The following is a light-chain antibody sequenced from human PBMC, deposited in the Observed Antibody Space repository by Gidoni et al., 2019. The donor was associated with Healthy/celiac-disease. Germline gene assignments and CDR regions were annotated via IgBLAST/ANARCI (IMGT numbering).Light chain of an antibody. CDR3: QRNYNTLALT. Sequence: DIQMTQSPSSLSASVGDRVTITCRASQSISSSINWYQQKPGKAPKLLIYAASSLQSGVPSRFSGSGSGTDFTLTISSLQPEDFATYYCQRNYNTLALTFGGGTKVEIK. CDR2: AAS. V-gene: IGKV1-39*01. CDR1: QSISSS. J-gene: IGKJ4*01.